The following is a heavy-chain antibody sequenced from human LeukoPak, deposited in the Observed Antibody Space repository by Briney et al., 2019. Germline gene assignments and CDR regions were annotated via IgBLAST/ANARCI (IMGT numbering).Heavy chain of an antibody. CDR2: ISSSSSYI. CDR3: AKAAGGRGMATPNRYFDY. J-gene: IGHJ4*02. CDR1: GFTFSSYS. V-gene: IGHV3-21*01. D-gene: IGHD5-24*01. Sequence: GGSLRLSCAASGFTFSSYSMNWVRQAPGKGLEWVSSISSSSSYIYYADSVKGRFTISRDNSKNTLYLQMNSLRAEDTAVYYCAKAAGGRGMATPNRYFDYWGQGTLVTVSS.